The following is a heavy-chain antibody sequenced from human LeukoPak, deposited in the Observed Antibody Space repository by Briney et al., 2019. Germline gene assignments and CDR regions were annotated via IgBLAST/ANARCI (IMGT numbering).Heavy chain of an antibody. Sequence: GASVKLSCRASGYTFTGYYVHWVRQAPGQGLEWMGRINPNRGDTNYAQKFQGRVTMTRDTSMSTAYMELSRLRSDDTAVYYCARDYCGGDCFPDYWGQGTLVTVSS. D-gene: IGHD2-21*02. CDR2: INPNRGDT. V-gene: IGHV1-2*06. CDR3: ARDYCGGDCFPDY. CDR1: GYTFTGYY. J-gene: IGHJ4*02.